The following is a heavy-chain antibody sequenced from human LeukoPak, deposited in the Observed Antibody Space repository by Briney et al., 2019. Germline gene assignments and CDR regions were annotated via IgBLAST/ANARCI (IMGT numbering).Heavy chain of an antibody. J-gene: IGHJ4*02. Sequence: GGSLRLSCAASGFTFSSYAMSWVRQAPGKGLEWVSTISDSGGSTYYADSVKGRFTIYRDNSKNTLYLQMNGLRAEDTAVYYCAKDSAKKYDDYWGQGTLVTVSS. CDR1: GFTFSSYA. V-gene: IGHV3-23*01. CDR3: AKDSAKKYDDY. CDR2: ISDSGGST. D-gene: IGHD2/OR15-2a*01.